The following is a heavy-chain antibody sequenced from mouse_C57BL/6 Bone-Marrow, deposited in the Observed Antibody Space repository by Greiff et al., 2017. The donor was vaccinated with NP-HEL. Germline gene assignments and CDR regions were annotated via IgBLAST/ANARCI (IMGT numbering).Heavy chain of an antibody. CDR2: IYPSDSET. CDR3: ARSERDYFDY. CDR1: GYTFTSYW. J-gene: IGHJ2*01. V-gene: IGHV1-61*01. Sequence: VQLQQPGAELVRPGSSVKLSCKASGYTFTSYWMDWVKQRPGQGLEWIGNIYPSDSETHYNQKFKDKATLTVDKSSSTAYMQLSSLTSEDSAVYYCARSERDYFDYWGQGTTLTVSS.